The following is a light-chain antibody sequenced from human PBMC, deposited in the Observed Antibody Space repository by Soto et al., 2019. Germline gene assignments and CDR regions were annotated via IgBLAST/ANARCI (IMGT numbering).Light chain of an antibody. CDR2: KAS. V-gene: IGKV1-5*03. CDR1: QNINNG. Sequence: DIQMTQSPSTLSASVGDRVTITFRASQNINNGLAWYQQKPGRAPNLLIYKASILESGVPSRFSGSGSETEFTLTISSLQPDDFATYFCLSYDSYSYSVGQGTELEIK. J-gene: IGKJ2*03. CDR3: LSYDSYSYS.